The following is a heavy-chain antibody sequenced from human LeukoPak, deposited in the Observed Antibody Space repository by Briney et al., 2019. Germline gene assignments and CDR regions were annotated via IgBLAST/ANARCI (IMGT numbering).Heavy chain of an antibody. CDR3: ARGLSGYPFDY. CDR1: GYTFTGYA. CDR2: ISAGNGNT. J-gene: IGHJ4*02. V-gene: IGHV1-3*01. D-gene: IGHD3-22*01. Sequence: ASVKVSCKASGYTFTGYAIHWVRQAPGQRLEWMGWISAGNGNTKYSQKFQGRVTITRDTSASTAYMELSSLRSEDTAVYYCARGLSGYPFDYWGQGTLVTVSS.